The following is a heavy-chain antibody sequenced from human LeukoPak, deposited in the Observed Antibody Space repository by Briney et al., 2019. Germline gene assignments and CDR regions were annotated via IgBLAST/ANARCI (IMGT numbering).Heavy chain of an antibody. CDR3: ARDRYCVSTNCPYDC. D-gene: IGHD2-2*01. J-gene: IGHJ4*02. CDR1: GFTSSDYT. CDR2: ISVSDDST. Sequence: GGSLRLSCAASGFTSSDYTMNWVRQSPGKGLEWVSGISVSDDSTYYADSVKGRFTISRDTSNNMLYLQMNSLRAEDTAVYYYARDRYCVSTNCPYDCWGQGTPVTVSS. V-gene: IGHV3-23*01.